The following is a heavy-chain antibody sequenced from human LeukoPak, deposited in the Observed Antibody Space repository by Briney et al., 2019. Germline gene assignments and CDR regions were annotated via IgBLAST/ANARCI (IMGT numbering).Heavy chain of an antibody. J-gene: IGHJ4*02. CDR1: GGSISSHY. V-gene: IGHV4-59*11. CDR3: ARNPNFGVVITYYFDY. D-gene: IGHD3-3*01. CDR2: IYYSGST. Sequence: SETLSLTCTVPGGSISSHYWSWIRQPPGKGLEWIGYIYYSGSTNYNPSLKSRVTISVDTSKNQFSLKLSSVTAADTAVYYCARNPNFGVVITYYFDYWGQGTQVTVSS.